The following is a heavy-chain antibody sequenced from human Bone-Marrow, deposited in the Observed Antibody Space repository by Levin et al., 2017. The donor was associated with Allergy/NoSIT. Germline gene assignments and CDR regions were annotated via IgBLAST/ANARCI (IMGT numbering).Heavy chain of an antibody. J-gene: IGHJ3*02. D-gene: IGHD1/OR15-1a*01. CDR2: IYPSGNT. CDR1: GDSITSGVYY. Sequence: SETLSLTCTVSGDSITSGVYYWSWIRQPAGKGLEWIGRIYPSGNTHYNPSLKSRVTMSLDTSEKQFSLKLTSVTAADTAMYYCAGTIGTTLATSDIWGQGTMVTVSS. CDR3: AGTIGTTLATSDI. V-gene: IGHV4-61*02.